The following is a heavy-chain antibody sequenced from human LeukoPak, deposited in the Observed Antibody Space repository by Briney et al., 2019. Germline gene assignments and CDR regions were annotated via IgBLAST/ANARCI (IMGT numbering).Heavy chain of an antibody. CDR2: ISSSSSYI. V-gene: IGHV3-21*01. CDR3: AKNLFCSSNSCPKTDY. J-gene: IGHJ4*02. D-gene: IGHD2-2*01. Sequence: KTGGSLRLSCAASGFTFSSYSMNWVRQAPGKGLEWVSSISSSSSYIYYADSVKGRFTISRDNAKNSLYLQMNSLRAEDTAWYDFAKNLFCSSNSCPKTDYWGQGTLVTVSS. CDR1: GFTFSSYS.